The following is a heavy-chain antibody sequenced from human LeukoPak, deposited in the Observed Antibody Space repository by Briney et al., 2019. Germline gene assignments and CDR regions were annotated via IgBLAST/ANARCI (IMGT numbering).Heavy chain of an antibody. J-gene: IGHJ4*02. CDR2: IRYDGSNK. CDR1: GFTFSSYG. Sequence: GGSLRLSCAASGFTFSSYGMHWVRQAPGKGMEWVTFIRYDGSNKNYADSVKGRFTISRDNSKNTLYLQMNSLRAEDTAIYYCAKSGSNRFDYWGQGTLVTVSS. D-gene: IGHD5-24*01. CDR3: AKSGSNRFDY. V-gene: IGHV3-30*02.